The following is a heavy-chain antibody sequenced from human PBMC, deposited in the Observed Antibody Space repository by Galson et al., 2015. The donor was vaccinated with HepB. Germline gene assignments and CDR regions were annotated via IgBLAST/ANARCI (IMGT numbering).Heavy chain of an antibody. J-gene: IGHJ2*01. V-gene: IGHV4-59*01. CDR3: ATTPTRSPYWYFDL. CDR2: IHYSGRT. D-gene: IGHD5-12*01. Sequence: EYIGYIHYSGRTNYNPSLKSRVTTSLDTSKNQFSLNLSSVTAADTAVYYCATTPTRSPYWYFDLWGRGTLVTVSS.